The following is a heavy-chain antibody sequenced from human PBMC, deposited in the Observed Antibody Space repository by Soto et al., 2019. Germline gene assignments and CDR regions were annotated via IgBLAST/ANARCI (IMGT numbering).Heavy chain of an antibody. V-gene: IGHV3-23*01. CDR2: ISASGGST. D-gene: IGHD1-26*01. Sequence: GGSLRLSCAASGFTLSSYAMSWVRQAPGKGLEWVSAISASGGSTYYADSVKGRFTISRDNSKNTLYLQMNSLRAEDTAVYYCAKDLAFVGYFDYWGQGTLVTVSS. J-gene: IGHJ4*02. CDR3: AKDLAFVGYFDY. CDR1: GFTLSSYA.